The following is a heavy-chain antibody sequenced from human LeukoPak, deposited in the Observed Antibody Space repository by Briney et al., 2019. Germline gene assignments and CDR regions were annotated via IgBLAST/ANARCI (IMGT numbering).Heavy chain of an antibody. Sequence: GGSLRLSCAASGFTFSTYSMNWVRQAPGKGLEWVSSISSSSSYIYYADSVKGRFTISRDNAKNSLYLQMNSLRAEDTAVYYCARDVLWPRGYFDYWGQGTLVTVSS. CDR1: GFTFSTYS. V-gene: IGHV3-21*01. CDR2: ISSSSSYI. D-gene: IGHD2-21*01. CDR3: ARDVLWPRGYFDY. J-gene: IGHJ4*02.